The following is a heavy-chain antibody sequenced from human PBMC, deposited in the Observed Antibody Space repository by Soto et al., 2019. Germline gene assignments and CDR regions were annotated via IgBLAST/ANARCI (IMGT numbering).Heavy chain of an antibody. CDR1: GGTFSSYA. J-gene: IGHJ4*02. V-gene: IGHV1-69*01. D-gene: IGHD3-10*01. Sequence: SCKASGGTFSSYAISWVRQAPGQGLEWMGGIIPIFGTANYAQKFQGRVTITADESTSTAYMELSSLRSEDTAVYYCASRASYYGFFDYWGQGTLVTVSS. CDR3: ASRASYYGFFDY. CDR2: IIPIFGTA.